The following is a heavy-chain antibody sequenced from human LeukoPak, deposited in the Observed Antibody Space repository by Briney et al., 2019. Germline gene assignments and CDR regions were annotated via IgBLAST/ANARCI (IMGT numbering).Heavy chain of an antibody. V-gene: IGHV3-30*02. CDR3: ARAEGYGGELDS. Sequence: PGGSLRLSCAASGFSFSSYGMHWVRQAPGKGLEWVAFIRYDGSKKYYADSVKGRFTISRENSKNRLYLQMNSLRAEDTAVYYCARAEGYGGELDSWGQGTLVTVSS. CDR1: GFSFSSYG. J-gene: IGHJ4*02. D-gene: IGHD4-23*01. CDR2: IRYDGSKK.